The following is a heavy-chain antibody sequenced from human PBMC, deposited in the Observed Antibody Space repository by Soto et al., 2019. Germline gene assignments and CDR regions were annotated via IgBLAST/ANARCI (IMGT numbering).Heavy chain of an antibody. CDR1: GFTFSSYA. CDR2: ISGSGGST. CDR3: ANDRAHDYYDFSGYYPGGQFDP. V-gene: IGHV3-23*01. J-gene: IGHJ5*02. D-gene: IGHD3-22*01. Sequence: PGGSLRLSCAASGFTFSSYAMSWVHQAPGKGLEWVSAISGSGGSTYYADSVKGRFTISRDNSKNTLYLQMNSLRAEDTAVYYCANDRAHDYYDFSGYYPGGQFDPWGQGTLVTVSS.